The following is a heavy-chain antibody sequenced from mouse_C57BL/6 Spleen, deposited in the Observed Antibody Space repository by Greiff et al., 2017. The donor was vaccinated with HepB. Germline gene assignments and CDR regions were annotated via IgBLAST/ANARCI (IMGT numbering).Heavy chain of an antibody. CDR2: IDPSDSYT. D-gene: IGHD1-1*01. Sequence: VQLQQPGAELVMPGASVKLSCKASGYTFTSYWMHWVKQRPGQGLEWIGEIDPSDSYTNYNQKFKGKSTLTVDKSSSTAYMQLSSLTSEDSAVYYCARLYYGSSGLDYLGQGTTLTVSS. J-gene: IGHJ2*01. CDR1: GYTFTSYW. V-gene: IGHV1-69*01. CDR3: ARLYYGSSGLDY.